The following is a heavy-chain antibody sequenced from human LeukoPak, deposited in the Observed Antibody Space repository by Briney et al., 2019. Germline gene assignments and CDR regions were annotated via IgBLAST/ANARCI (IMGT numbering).Heavy chain of an antibody. J-gene: IGHJ4*02. CDR1: GGSLSNYY. D-gene: IGHD1-26*01. CDR3: ARRAPPYYYFDY. CDR2: IYYSGST. V-gene: IGHV4-59*01. Sequence: SETLSLTCTVSGGSLSNYYWGWIRQPPGKGLEWIGYIYYSGSTNYNPSLKSRVTISVDTSKNQFSLKLNSVTAADTAVYYCARRAPPYYYFDYWGQGTLVTVSS.